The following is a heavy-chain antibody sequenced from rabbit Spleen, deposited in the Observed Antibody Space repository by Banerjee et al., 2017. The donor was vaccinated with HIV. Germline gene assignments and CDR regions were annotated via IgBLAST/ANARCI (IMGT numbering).Heavy chain of an antibody. J-gene: IGHJ6*01. CDR1: GVSFSSSSY. CDR3: ARDSGSSFSSYGMDL. V-gene: IGHV1S40*01. CDR2: IDTGSSGFT. D-gene: IGHD8-1*01. Sequence: QSLEESGGDLVKPGASLTLTCTASGVSFSSSSYMCWVRQAPGKGLEWIACIDTGSSGFTYFATWAKGRFTCSKTSSTTVTLQMTRLTAADTATYFCARDSGSSFSSYGMDLWGQGTLVTVS.